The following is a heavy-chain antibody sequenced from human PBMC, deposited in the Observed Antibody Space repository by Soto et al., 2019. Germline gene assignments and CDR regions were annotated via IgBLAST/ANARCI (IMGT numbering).Heavy chain of an antibody. Sequence: QERLVESGGGVVQPGRSVRLSCAVSGFTFSDYAMHWVRQAPGKGLEWVALIWHDGLNEFYADSVRGRFTISRDISNNTLYRQMNSLRPEVTAVDYYTKSRGDTYKWGLVLDPWGQGTLGTVAS. CDR3: TKSRGDTYKWGLVLDP. J-gene: IGHJ5*02. CDR1: GFTFSDYA. D-gene: IGHD3-16*01. V-gene: IGHV3-33*08. CDR2: IWHDGLNE.